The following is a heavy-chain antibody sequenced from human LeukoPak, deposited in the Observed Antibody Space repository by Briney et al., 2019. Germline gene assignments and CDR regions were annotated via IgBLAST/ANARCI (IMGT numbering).Heavy chain of an antibody. D-gene: IGHD3-10*01. J-gene: IGHJ4*02. CDR2: ISYDGSNK. V-gene: IGHV3-30*18. Sequence: GGSLRLSCAASGFTFSSYAMSWVRQAPGKGLEWMAVISYDGSNKFYADSVKGRFTISRDNSRNTLFLQMNSLRAEDTAVYYCAKDFESVVPYYGSGTDYWGQGILVTVSS. CDR3: AKDFESVVPYYGSGTDY. CDR1: GFTFSSYA.